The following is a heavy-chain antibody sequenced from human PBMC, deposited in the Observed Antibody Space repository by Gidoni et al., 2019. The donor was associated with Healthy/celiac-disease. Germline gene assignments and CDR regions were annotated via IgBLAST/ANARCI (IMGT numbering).Heavy chain of an antibody. CDR3: AHSLVVGAAGYFDY. Sequence: QITLKESGPTLAQPTQTLTLACTFSGLSRSTSGVGVDWIRQPPGKALEWLALIYWNDDKRYSPSLKSRLNITKDTSKNQVVLTMTNMDPVDTATYSCAHSLVVGAAGYFDYWGQGTLVTVSS. D-gene: IGHD6-13*01. V-gene: IGHV2-5*01. J-gene: IGHJ4*02. CDR1: GLSRSTSGVG. CDR2: IYWNDDK.